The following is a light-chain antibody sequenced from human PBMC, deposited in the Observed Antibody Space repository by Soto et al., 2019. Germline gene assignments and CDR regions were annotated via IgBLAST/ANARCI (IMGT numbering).Light chain of an antibody. CDR3: VLYMGSGIWV. J-gene: IGLJ3*02. V-gene: IGLV8-61*01. CDR2: STN. CDR1: SGSVSSSLY. Sequence: QTVVTQEPSFSVSPGGTVTLTCGLSSGSVSSSLYPSWYQQTPGQAPRTLIHSTNTRSSGVPDRFSGSILGKKAALTITGAQADDESDYYCVLYMGSGIWVFGGGTKLTVL.